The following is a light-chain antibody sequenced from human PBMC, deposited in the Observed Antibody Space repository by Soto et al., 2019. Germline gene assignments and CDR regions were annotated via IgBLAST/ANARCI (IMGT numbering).Light chain of an antibody. CDR3: QQYGSSRDT. CDR1: QSVSG. J-gene: IGKJ2*01. Sequence: EIVLTQSPGTLSLSPGEGATLSCRASQSVSGLAWYQQKPGQAPRLLMYGASNRAAGIPDRFSGSGSGTDFPLTISRLEPEDFAVYYCQQYGSSRDTFGQGTKLEIK. V-gene: IGKV3-20*01. CDR2: GAS.